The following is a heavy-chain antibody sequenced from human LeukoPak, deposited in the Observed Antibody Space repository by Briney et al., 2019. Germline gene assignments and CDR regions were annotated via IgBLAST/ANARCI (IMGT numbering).Heavy chain of an antibody. V-gene: IGHV4-30-2*01. CDR1: GFTFDDYA. D-gene: IGHD6-13*01. Sequence: LRLSCAASGFTFDDYAMHWVRQPPGKGLEWIGNIFHSGSTYYNPSLKSRVTISVDRSKNQFSLKLSSVTAADTAVYYCSAADPYYYYMDVWGKGTTVTVSS. J-gene: IGHJ6*03. CDR2: IFHSGST. CDR3: SAADPYYYYMDV.